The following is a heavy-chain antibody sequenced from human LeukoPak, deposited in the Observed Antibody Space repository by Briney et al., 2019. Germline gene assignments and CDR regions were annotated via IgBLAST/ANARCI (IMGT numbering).Heavy chain of an antibody. V-gene: IGHV3-23*01. CDR1: GFTFSTCA. Sequence: GGSLRLSCAASGFTFSTCAMSWVRQAPGKGLEWVSTISGGGRSTDYADSVKGLFTISRDNSKNTLYLQMNSLRAEDTAVYYCARERYFDYWGQGTLVTASS. J-gene: IGHJ4*02. CDR3: ARERYFDY. CDR2: ISGGGRST.